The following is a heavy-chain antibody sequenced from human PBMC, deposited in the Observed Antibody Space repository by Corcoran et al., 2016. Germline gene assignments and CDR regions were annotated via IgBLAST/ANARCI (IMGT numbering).Heavy chain of an antibody. CDR2: IFSNDEK. V-gene: IGHV2-26*01. D-gene: IGHD6-19*01. CDR1: GFSLSNARMG. Sequence: QVTLKESGPVLVKPTETLTLTCTVSGFSLSNARMGVSWIRQPPGKALEWLAHIFSNDEKSYSTSLKSRLTISKDTSKSQVVLTMTNMDPVDTATYYWARTASGGQWLVLPYYFDYWGQGTLVTVSS. J-gene: IGHJ4*02. CDR3: ARTASGGQWLVLPYYFDY.